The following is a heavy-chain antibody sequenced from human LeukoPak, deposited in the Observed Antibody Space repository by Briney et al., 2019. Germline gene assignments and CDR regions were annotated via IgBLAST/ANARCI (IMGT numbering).Heavy chain of an antibody. CDR1: GGSISSYY. J-gene: IGHJ4*02. CDR3: ARDSRRDSSGYSIDY. D-gene: IGHD3-22*01. V-gene: IGHV4-59*01. Sequence: KPSETLSLTCTVSGGSISSYYWSWIRQPPGKGLEWIGYIYDSGSTNDNPSLKSRVTISVDTSKNPFSLKLSSVTAADTAVYYCARDSRRDSSGYSIDYWGQGTLVTVSS. CDR2: IYDSGST.